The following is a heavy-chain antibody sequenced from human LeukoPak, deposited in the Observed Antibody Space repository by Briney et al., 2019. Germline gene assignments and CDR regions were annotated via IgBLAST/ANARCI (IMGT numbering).Heavy chain of an antibody. CDR1: GYTFTGYY. CDR3: ARDRYYCSSTSCYSHWFDP. D-gene: IGHD2-2*01. V-gene: IGHV1-2*02. Sequence: EASVKVSCKASGYTFTGYYMHWVRQAPGQGLEWMGWINPNSGGTNYAQKFQGRVTMTRDTSISTAYMELSRLRSDDTAVYYCARDRYYCSSTSCYSHWFDPWGQGTLVTVSS. J-gene: IGHJ5*02. CDR2: INPNSGGT.